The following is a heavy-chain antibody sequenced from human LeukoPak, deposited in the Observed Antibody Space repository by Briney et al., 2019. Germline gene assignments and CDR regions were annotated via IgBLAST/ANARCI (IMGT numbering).Heavy chain of an antibody. J-gene: IGHJ4*02. CDR3: ARRLGPYSYADY. D-gene: IGHD4-11*01. V-gene: IGHV5-51*01. Sequence: GESLKISCKGSGYTFTSYWIGWVRQMPGKGLEWMGIIYPGDSDSRYSPSFQGQVTISADKSVSTAYLQWSSLKASDTALYYCARRLGPYSYADYWGQGTLVTVSS. CDR1: GYTFTSYW. CDR2: IYPGDSDS.